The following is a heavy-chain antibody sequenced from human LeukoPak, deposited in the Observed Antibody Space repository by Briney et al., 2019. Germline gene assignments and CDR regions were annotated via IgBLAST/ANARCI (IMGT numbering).Heavy chain of an antibody. CDR2: ISSSGGST. CDR3: AKPSSGYTSFHI. J-gene: IGHJ3*02. Sequence: GGSLRLSCAASGFIFTSYAMSWVRQAPGKGLEWVSAISSSGGSTYYADSMKGRFTISRDSSKKMLYLQMSSLRAEDTAVYYCAKPSSGYTSFHIWGQGTMVTVSS. D-gene: IGHD3-22*01. V-gene: IGHV3-23*01. CDR1: GFIFTSYA.